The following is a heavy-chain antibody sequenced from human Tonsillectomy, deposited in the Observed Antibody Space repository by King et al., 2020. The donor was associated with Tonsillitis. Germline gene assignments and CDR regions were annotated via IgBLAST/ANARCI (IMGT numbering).Heavy chain of an antibody. J-gene: IGHJ6*03. Sequence: VQLVESGGGVVQPGRSLRLSCAASGFTFSNYGMHWVRQAPGKGLEWVAVISYDGSNKSYADSVKGRFTSSRDNSKNTLYLKMNSLRTEDTAVYYCASYCSRTSCPMDVWGKGTTVTVSS. D-gene: IGHD2-2*01. CDR1: GFTFSNYG. CDR3: ASYCSRTSCPMDV. V-gene: IGHV3-30*03. CDR2: ISYDGSNK.